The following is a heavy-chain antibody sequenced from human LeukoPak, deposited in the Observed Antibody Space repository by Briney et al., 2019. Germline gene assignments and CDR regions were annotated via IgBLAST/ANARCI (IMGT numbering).Heavy chain of an antibody. CDR3: ARGRRAARGAFDI. J-gene: IGHJ3*02. D-gene: IGHD6-6*01. V-gene: IGHV4-39*07. Sequence: SETLSLTCTVSGGSISSSSYYWGWIRQPPGKGLEWIGSIYYSGSTYYNPSLKSRVTISVDTSKNQFSLKLSSVTAADTAVYYCARGRRAARGAFDIWGQGTMVTVSS. CDR1: GGSISSSSYY. CDR2: IYYSGST.